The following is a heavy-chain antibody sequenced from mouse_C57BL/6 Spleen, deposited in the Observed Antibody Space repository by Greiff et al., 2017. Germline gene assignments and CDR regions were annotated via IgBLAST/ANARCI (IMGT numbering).Heavy chain of an antibody. CDR3: ARQPYGSSPFDY. CDR1: GFNIKNTY. V-gene: IGHV14-3*01. D-gene: IGHD1-1*01. J-gene: IGHJ2*01. CDR2: IDPANGNT. Sequence: EVQGVESVAELVRPGASVKLSCTASGFNIKNTYMHWVKQRPEQGLEWIGRIDPANGNTKYAPKFQGKATITADTSSNTAYLQLSSLTSEDTAIYDCARQPYGSSPFDYWGQGTTLTVSS.